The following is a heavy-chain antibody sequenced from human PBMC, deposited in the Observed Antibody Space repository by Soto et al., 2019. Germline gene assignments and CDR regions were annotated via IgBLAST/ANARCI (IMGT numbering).Heavy chain of an antibody. V-gene: IGHV3-11*01. Sequence: QVQLVESGGGFVKPGVSLRLSCAASGFTFSDYYMSWIRQAPGKGLEWVSYISSSGSTIYYADSVKGRFTISRDNAKNLLYLQMNSLRAENTAVYYCARDYSSSWYYYYGMDVWCQGTTVTVSS. CDR2: ISSSGSTI. CDR3: ARDYSSSWYYYYGMDV. D-gene: IGHD6-6*01. J-gene: IGHJ6*02. CDR1: GFTFSDYY.